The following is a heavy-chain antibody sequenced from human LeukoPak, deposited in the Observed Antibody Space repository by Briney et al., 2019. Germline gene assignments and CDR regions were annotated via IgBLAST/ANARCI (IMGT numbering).Heavy chain of an antibody. V-gene: IGHV4-30-4*01. CDR1: GGSISSGDKY. CDR2: IYYSGST. CDR3: ARVTRWAGLDF. D-gene: IGHD2-21*02. J-gene: IGHJ4*02. Sequence: SETLSLTCNVSGGSISSGDKYWSWIRQPPGKGLEWIGYIYYSGSTYYNPSLKSRLTISVDTSENQFSLHLTSVTAADTALYFCARVTRWAGLDFWGQGTLVTVSS.